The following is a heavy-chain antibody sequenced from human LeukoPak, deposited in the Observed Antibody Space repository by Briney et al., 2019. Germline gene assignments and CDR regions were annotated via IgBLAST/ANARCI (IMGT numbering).Heavy chain of an antibody. J-gene: IGHJ4*02. D-gene: IGHD3-22*01. V-gene: IGHV3-21*01. CDR3: ARDKGGSDYYDSSGPFDY. Sequence: PGGSLRLSCAASGFTFSSYSMNWVRQAPGKGLEWVSSISSSSSYIYYASSVKGRFTISRDNAKKSLYLQMNSLRAEDTAVYYCARDKGGSDYYDSSGPFDYWGQGNLVTVSS. CDR2: ISSSSSYI. CDR1: GFTFSSYS.